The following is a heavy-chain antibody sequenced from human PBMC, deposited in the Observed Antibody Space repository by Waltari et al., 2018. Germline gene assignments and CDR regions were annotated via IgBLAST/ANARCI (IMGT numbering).Heavy chain of an antibody. Sequence: QVQLQQWGAGLLKPSEPLSLTCTVYGGSSSGYAWSCIRQPPGKGLEWIGEINHSGSTNYNPSLKSRVTISVDTSKNQFSLKLTSVTAADTAVYYCARRGHDFWSGYYSDYWGQGTLVTVSS. CDR1: GGSSSGYA. CDR3: ARRGHDFWSGYYSDY. J-gene: IGHJ4*02. D-gene: IGHD3-3*01. CDR2: INHSGST. V-gene: IGHV4-34*01.